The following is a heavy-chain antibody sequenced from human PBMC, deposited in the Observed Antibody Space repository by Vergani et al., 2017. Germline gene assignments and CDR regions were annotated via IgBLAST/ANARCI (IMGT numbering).Heavy chain of an antibody. CDR3: ARERGSSPVYYYYYYMDV. CDR2: ISSSGSTI. Sequence: EVQLVESGGGLVQPGGSLRLSCAASGFTFSSYEMNWVRQAPGKGLEWVSYISSSGSTIYYADSVKGRFTISRDNAKNSLYLQMNSLRAEDTAVYYCARERGSSPVYYYYYYMDVWGKGTTVTVSS. CDR1: GFTFSSYE. V-gene: IGHV3-48*03. D-gene: IGHD6-6*01. J-gene: IGHJ6*03.